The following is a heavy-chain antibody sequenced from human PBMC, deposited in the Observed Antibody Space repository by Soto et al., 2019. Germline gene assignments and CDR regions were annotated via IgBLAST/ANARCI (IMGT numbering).Heavy chain of an antibody. CDR2: ISYDGSNK. Sequence: QVQLVESGGGVVQPGRSLRLSCAASGFTFSSYAMHWVRQAPGKGLEWVAVISYDGSNKYYADSVKGRFTISRDNSKNTLYLQMNSLRAEDTAVYYCARGRVYYDSSGYTYWGQGTLVTVSS. CDR1: GFTFSSYA. J-gene: IGHJ4*02. CDR3: ARGRVYYDSSGYTY. D-gene: IGHD3-22*01. V-gene: IGHV3-30-3*01.